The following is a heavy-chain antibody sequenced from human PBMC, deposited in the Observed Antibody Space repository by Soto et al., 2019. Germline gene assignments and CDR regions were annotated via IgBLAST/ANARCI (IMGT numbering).Heavy chain of an antibody. CDR2: IWYDGSNK. V-gene: IGHV3-30*02. D-gene: IGHD2-2*01. J-gene: IGHJ6*02. CDR1: GFTFSSYG. Sequence: PGGSLRLSCAASGFTFSSYGMHWVRQAPGKGLEWVAVIWYDGSNKYYADSVKGRFTISRDNSKNTLYLQMNSLRAEDTAVYYCAKDGSMSLGHWYQLLENYYHGMDVWGQGTTVTVSS. CDR3: AKDGSMSLGHWYQLLENYYHGMDV.